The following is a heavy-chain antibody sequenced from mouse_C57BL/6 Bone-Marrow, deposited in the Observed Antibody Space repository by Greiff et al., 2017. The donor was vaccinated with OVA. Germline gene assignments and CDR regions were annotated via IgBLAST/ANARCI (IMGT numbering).Heavy chain of an antibody. J-gene: IGHJ1*03. CDR1: GYTFTSYW. D-gene: IGHD1-1*01. Sequence: QVQLQQPGAELVMPGSSVKLSCKASGYTFTSYWMHWVKQRPIQGLEWIGNIDPSDSETHYNQKFKDKATLTVDKSSSTAYMQLSSLTSEDSAVYYCASGNYYGSSSWWYFDVWGTGTTVTVSS. CDR2: IDPSDSET. CDR3: ASGNYYGSSSWWYFDV. V-gene: IGHV1-52*01.